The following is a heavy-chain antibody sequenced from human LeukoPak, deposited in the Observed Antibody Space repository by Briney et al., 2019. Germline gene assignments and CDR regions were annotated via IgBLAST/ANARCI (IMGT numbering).Heavy chain of an antibody. V-gene: IGHV4-34*01. CDR2: IYHSGST. J-gene: IGHJ4*02. D-gene: IGHD3-22*01. Sequence: SETLSLTCAVYGGSFSGYYWSWIRQPPGKGLEWIGEIYHSGSTNYNPSLKSRVTISVDTSKNQFSLKLSSVTAADTAVYYCARHHRYYYDSSGYYPDDYWGQGTLVTVSS. CDR1: GGSFSGYY. CDR3: ARHHRYYYDSSGYYPDDY.